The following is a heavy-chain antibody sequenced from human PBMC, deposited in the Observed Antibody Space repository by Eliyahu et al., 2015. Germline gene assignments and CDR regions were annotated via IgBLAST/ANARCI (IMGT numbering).Heavy chain of an antibody. Sequence: QVQLQESGPGLVKPSETLSLTCTVSGGSISSYYWNWIRQPPGKGLEWIGNIYYSGSTNYNPSLKSRLTISVDTSNNQFSLKLNSVTAADTAVYYCARSHSSSSPSLYWGQGTLVTVSS. J-gene: IGHJ4*02. CDR1: GGSISSYY. V-gene: IGHV4-59*01. CDR3: ARSHSSSSPSLY. D-gene: IGHD6-6*01. CDR2: IYYSGST.